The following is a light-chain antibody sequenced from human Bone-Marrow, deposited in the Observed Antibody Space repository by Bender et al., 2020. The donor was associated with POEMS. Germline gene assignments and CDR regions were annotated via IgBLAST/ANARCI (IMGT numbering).Light chain of an antibody. CDR1: SSNIGTNP. J-gene: IGLJ3*02. CDR3: QSTDSSGTYWV. CDR2: INN. Sequence: QSVLTQPPSASGTPGQRVTISCSGSSSNIGTNPVNWYQQLPGTAPKLLIYINNQRPSGVPDRFSGSKSGTTVTLTISGVQAEDEADYYCQSTDSSGTYWVFGGGTKLTVL. V-gene: IGLV1-44*01.